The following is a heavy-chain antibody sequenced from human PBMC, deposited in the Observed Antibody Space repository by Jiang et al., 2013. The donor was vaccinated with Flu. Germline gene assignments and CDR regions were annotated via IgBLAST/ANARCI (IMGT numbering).Heavy chain of an antibody. CDR3: ARGPGIAAAGNYWYFDL. J-gene: IGHJ2*01. CDR1: GGSISSGDYY. Sequence: GLVKPSQTLSLTCAVSGGSISSGDYYWSWIRQPPGKGLEWIGYIYYSGSTYHNPSLKSRVTVSVDTSKNQFSLKLNSVTAADTAVYYCARGPGIAAAGNYWYFDLWGRGTLVTVSS. CDR2: IYYSGST. V-gene: IGHV4-30-4*01. D-gene: IGHD6-13*01.